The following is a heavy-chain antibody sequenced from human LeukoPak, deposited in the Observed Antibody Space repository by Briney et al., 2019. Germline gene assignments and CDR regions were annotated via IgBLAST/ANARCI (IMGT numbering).Heavy chain of an antibody. CDR1: GFTVSSYE. J-gene: IGHJ4*02. CDR3: ARQYCSSTSCTLDY. Sequence: GGSLRLSCAASGFTVSSYEMNWVRQAPGKGLEWVSYISSSGTTKDYADSVKGRFTISRDNAKNSLYLQVSSLRAEDTAVYYCARQYCSSTSCTLDYWGQGTLVTVSS. CDR2: ISSSGTTK. V-gene: IGHV3-48*03. D-gene: IGHD2-2*01.